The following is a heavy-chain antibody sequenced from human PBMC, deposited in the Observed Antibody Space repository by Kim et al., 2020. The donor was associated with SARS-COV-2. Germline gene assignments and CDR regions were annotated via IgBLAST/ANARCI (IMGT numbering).Heavy chain of an antibody. CDR2: ISSTSSYI. CDR1: GFAFSTYS. D-gene: IGHD1-26*01. Sequence: GGSLRLSCAASGFAFSTYSIIWVRQAPGKGLEWVSSISSTSSYIYYADSLKGRFTVSRDNAKNSLYLQMNSLRAEDTAVYYCARVASGNYWGIFDYWGQGALVTVSS. V-gene: IGHV3-21*01. J-gene: IGHJ4*02. CDR3: ARVASGNYWGIFDY.